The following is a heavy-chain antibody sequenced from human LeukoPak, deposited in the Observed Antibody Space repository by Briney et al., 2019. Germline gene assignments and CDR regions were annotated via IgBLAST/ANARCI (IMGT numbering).Heavy chain of an antibody. CDR1: GYTFTSYD. Sequence: ASVKVSCKASGYTFTSYDISWVQQATGQGLEWMGWMNPNSGNTGYAQKFQGRVTMTRNTSISTAYMELSSLRSEDTAVYYCARVGARNAFDIWGQGTMVTVSS. CDR3: ARVGARNAFDI. CDR2: MNPNSGNT. D-gene: IGHD3-16*01. J-gene: IGHJ3*02. V-gene: IGHV1-8*01.